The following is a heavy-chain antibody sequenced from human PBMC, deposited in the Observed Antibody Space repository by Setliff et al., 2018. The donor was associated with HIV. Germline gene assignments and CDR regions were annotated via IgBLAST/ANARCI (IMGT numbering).Heavy chain of an antibody. V-gene: IGHV4-39*01. Sequence: SETLSLTCAVSGDSVSGPNYNWGWIRQPPGKGLEWIGTISFRGSTSYNPSLKSRVTISLDTSKSQFSLNLNSVTAADAAVYYCTGPAMAAAGPLEYYYYYGMDVWGRGTTVTAP. J-gene: IGHJ6*02. CDR3: TGPAMAAAGPLEYYYYYGMDV. CDR2: ISFRGST. D-gene: IGHD6-13*01. CDR1: GDSVSGPNYN.